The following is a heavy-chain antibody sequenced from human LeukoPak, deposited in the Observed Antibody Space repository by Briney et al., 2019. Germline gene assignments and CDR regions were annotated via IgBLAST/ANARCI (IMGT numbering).Heavy chain of an antibody. Sequence: GGSLRLSCAASGFTFSSYWMSWVRQAPGKGLEWVANIKQDGSEKYYVDSVKGRFTISRDNAKNSLYLQMNSLRAKDTAVYYGARAGPGDYDFWSGYYRSYYFDYWGQGTLVTVSS. J-gene: IGHJ4*02. V-gene: IGHV3-7*01. CDR3: ARAGPGDYDFWSGYYRSYYFDY. CDR1: GFTFSSYW. CDR2: IKQDGSEK. D-gene: IGHD3-3*01.